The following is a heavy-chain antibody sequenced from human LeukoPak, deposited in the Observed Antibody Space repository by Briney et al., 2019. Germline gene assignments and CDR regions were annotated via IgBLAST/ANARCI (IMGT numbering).Heavy chain of an antibody. CDR2: IYYSGST. CDR3: ARDRGDYVSSPYWYFEL. V-gene: IGHV4-39*07. Sequence: SETLSLTCTVSGGSISSSSYYWGWIRQPPGKGLEWIGSIYYSGSTYYNPSLKSRVTISVDTSKNQFSLKLSSVTAADTAVYYCARDRGDYVSSPYWYFELWGRGTLVTVSS. J-gene: IGHJ2*01. D-gene: IGHD4-17*01. CDR1: GGSISSSSYY.